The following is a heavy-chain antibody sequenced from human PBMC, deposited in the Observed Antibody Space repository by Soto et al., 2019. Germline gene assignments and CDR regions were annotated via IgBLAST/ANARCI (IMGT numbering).Heavy chain of an antibody. Sequence: SETLSLTCTVSGGSISSSSYYWGWIRQPPGKGLEWIGSIYYSGSTYYNPSLKSRVTIPVDTSKNQFSLKLSSVTAADTAVYYCARHGTRGSSWHTFYYYGMDVWGQGTTVTVPS. V-gene: IGHV4-39*01. J-gene: IGHJ6*02. CDR3: ARHGTRGSSWHTFYYYGMDV. D-gene: IGHD6-13*01. CDR1: GGSISSSSYY. CDR2: IYYSGST.